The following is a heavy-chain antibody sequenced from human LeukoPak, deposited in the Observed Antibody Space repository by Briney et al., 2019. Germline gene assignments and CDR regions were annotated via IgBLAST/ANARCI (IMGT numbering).Heavy chain of an antibody. CDR1: GGSISSYY. CDR3: ARGGRFPCDY. V-gene: IGHV4-59*01. Sequence: SETLSLTCTVPGGSISSYYWSWIRQPPGKGLEWIGYIYYSGSTNYNPSLKSRVTISVDTSKNQFSLKLSSVTAADTAVYYCARGGRFPCDYWGQGTLVTVSS. CDR2: IYYSGST. J-gene: IGHJ4*02. D-gene: IGHD2-21*01.